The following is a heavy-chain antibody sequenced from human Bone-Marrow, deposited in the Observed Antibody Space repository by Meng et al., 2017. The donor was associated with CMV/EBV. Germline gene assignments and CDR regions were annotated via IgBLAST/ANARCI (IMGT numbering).Heavy chain of an antibody. D-gene: IGHD2/OR15-2a*01. CDR1: GFTFSSYA. J-gene: IGHJ2*01. CDR3: AKSFYAAAYYWYFDL. Sequence: GGSLRLSCAASGFTFSSYAMSWVRQAPGKGLEWVSVIYSGGSSTYYADSVKGRFTISRDNSKNTLYLQMNSLRAEDTAVYYCAKSFYAAAYYWYFDLWGRGTLVTVYS. CDR2: IYSGGSST. V-gene: IGHV3-23*03.